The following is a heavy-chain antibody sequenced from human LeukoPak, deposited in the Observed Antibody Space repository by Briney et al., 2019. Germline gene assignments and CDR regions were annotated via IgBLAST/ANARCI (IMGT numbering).Heavy chain of an antibody. D-gene: IGHD2-2*03. CDR2: IIPILGIA. J-gene: IGHJ6*02. CDR3: AMDIVVVPAAMLYYYYGMDV. Sequence: SVKVSCKASGGTFSSYAISWVRQAPGQGLEWMGRIIPILGIANYAQKFQGRVTITADKSTSTAYMELSSLRSEDTAVYYCAMDIVVVPAAMLYYYYGMDVWGQGTTVTVSS. CDR1: GGTFSSYA. V-gene: IGHV1-69*04.